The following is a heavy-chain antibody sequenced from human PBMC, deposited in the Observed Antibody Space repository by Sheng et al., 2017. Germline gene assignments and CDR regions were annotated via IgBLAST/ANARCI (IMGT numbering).Heavy chain of an antibody. V-gene: IGHV4-34*01. J-gene: IGHJ3*02. CDR3: ARWEGASSGWSDAFDI. CDR1: GGSFSGYY. Sequence: QVQLQQWGAGLLKPSETLSLTCAVYGGSFSGYYWSWIRQPPGKGLEWIGEINHSGSTNYNPSLKSRVTISVDTSKNQFSLKLSSVTAADTAVYYCARWEGASSGWSDAFDIWGQGTMVTVSS. D-gene: IGHD6-19*01. CDR2: INHSGST.